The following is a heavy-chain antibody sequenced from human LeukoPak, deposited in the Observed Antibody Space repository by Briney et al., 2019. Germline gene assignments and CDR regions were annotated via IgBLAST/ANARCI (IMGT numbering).Heavy chain of an antibody. J-gene: IGHJ6*02. D-gene: IGHD4-23*01. CDR3: ARGHKRRVWYTVVRGGGYYYYGMDV. Sequence: GASVKVSCKASGYTFTSYTMHWVRQATGQGLEWMGWMNPNSGNTGYAQKFQGRVTMTRNTSISTAYMELSSLRSEDTAVYYCARGHKRRVWYTVVRGGGYYYYGMDVWGQGTTVTVSS. V-gene: IGHV1-8*02. CDR1: GYTFTSYT. CDR2: MNPNSGNT.